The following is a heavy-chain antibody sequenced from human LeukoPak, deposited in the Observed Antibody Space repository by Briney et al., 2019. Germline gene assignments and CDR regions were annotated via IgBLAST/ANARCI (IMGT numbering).Heavy chain of an antibody. V-gene: IGHV4-34*01. J-gene: IGHJ6*02. D-gene: IGHD3-9*01. Sequence: SETLSLTCAVYGGSFSGYYWSWIRQPPGKGLEWIGEMNHSGSTNYNPSLKSRVTISGDTSKNHFSLKLSSVTAADTAVYYCARGGGNTYYDILVYWGQGTTVTVSS. CDR1: GGSFSGYY. CDR2: MNHSGST. CDR3: ARGGGNTYYDILVY.